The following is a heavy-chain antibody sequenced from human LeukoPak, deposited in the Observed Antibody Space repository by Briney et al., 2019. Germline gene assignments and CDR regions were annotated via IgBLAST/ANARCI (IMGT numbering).Heavy chain of an antibody. CDR2: INPNSGGT. V-gene: IGHV1-2*02. J-gene: IGHJ6*03. CDR3: ARARSKYYDFWSGKGRIYYYYMDV. Sequence: ASVKVSCKASGYTFTGYYMHWVRQAPGQGLEWMGWINPNSGGTNYAQKFQGRVTMTRDTSISTAYMELSRLRSDDTAVYYCARARSKYYDFWSGKGRIYYYYMDVWGKGTTVTVSS. CDR1: GYTFTGYY. D-gene: IGHD3-3*01.